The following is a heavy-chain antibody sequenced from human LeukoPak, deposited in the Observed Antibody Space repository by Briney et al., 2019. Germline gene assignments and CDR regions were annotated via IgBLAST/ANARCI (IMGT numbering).Heavy chain of an antibody. D-gene: IGHD4-17*01. J-gene: IGHJ4*02. CDR1: GYXFTDYY. Sequence: VASVEVSCKASGYXFTDYYIHWVRQAPGQGLEWMGWINPNSGGTDYAQKFQGRVTMTRDTSISTAYMELSRLRSDDTAVYYCATDYGDYESGYWGQGTLVTVSS. CDR2: INPNSGGT. CDR3: ATDYGDYESGY. V-gene: IGHV1-2*02.